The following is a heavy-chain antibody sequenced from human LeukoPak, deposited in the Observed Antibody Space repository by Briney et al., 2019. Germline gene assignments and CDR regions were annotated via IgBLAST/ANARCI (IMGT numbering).Heavy chain of an antibody. Sequence: SETLSLTCTVSGGSISSYYWSWIRQPPGKGLEWIGYIYYSGSTNYNPSLKSRVTISADTSKNQFSLKLRSVADADTAVYYCAREGAGSRPYVNWFDPWGQGTVVTVSS. CDR3: AREGAGSRPYVNWFDP. CDR2: IYYSGST. D-gene: IGHD3-16*01. J-gene: IGHJ5*02. V-gene: IGHV4-59*01. CDR1: GGSISSYY.